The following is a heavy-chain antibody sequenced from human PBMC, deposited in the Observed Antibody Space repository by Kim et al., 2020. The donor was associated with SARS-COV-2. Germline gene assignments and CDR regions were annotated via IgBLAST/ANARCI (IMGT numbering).Heavy chain of an antibody. V-gene: IGHV6-1*01. CDR3: ARWLRGEAGHGGNSGLYYYYYMDV. J-gene: IGHJ6*03. Sequence: SQTLSLTCAISGDSVSSNSAAWNWIRQSPSRGLEWLGRTYYRSKWYNDYAVSVKSRITINPDTSKNQSSLQLNSVTPEDTAVYYCARWLRGEAGHGGNSGLYYYYYMDVWGKGTTVTVSS. CDR2: TYYRSKWYN. CDR1: GDSVSSNSAA. D-gene: IGHD2-21*02.